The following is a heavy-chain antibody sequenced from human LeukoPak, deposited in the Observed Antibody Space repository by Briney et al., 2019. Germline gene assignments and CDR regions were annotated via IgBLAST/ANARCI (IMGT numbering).Heavy chain of an antibody. Sequence: PTGGSLRLSCAASGFTFSSYAVTWVRQAPGKGLEWVSGITGSGDTTFYADSVKGRFTISRDNSKNTLYLQMHSLRAEDTAVYYCVKDYSTIVAAANPLFDYWGQGALVTVSS. CDR3: VKDYSTIVAAANPLFDY. D-gene: IGHD6-13*01. J-gene: IGHJ4*02. CDR2: ITGSGDTT. CDR1: GFTFSSYA. V-gene: IGHV3-23*01.